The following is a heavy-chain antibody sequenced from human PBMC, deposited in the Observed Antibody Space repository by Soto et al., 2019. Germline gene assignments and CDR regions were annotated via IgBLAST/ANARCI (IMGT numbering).Heavy chain of an antibody. CDR3: ERDVSYFLSGYYTGGKAWFDY. CDR2: IYHSGIT. Sequence: QVQLQESGPGMVTPSGTLSLTCAVSGGSISSSNWWSWVRQPPGKGLEWIGEIYHSGITNYNPSLKSRVTISVDKSKNQFALKLSSVTAADTAVYYCERDVSYFLSGYYTGGKAWFDYWGHGNLVTVSS. D-gene: IGHD3-3*01. V-gene: IGHV4-4*02. J-gene: IGHJ4*01. CDR1: GGSISSSNW.